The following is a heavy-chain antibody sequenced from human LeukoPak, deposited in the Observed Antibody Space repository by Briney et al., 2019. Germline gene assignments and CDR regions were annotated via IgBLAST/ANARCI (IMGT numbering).Heavy chain of an antibody. D-gene: IGHD3-22*01. J-gene: IGHJ4*02. CDR3: ARQMGTDSSGYDLDY. CDR2: INHSGST. Sequence: SETLSLTCAVYGGSFSGYYWSWIRQPPGKGLEWIGEINHSGSTNYNPSLKSRVTISVDTSKNQFSLKLSSVTAADTAVYYCARQMGTDSSGYDLDYWGQGTLVTVSS. CDR1: GGSFSGYY. V-gene: IGHV4-34*01.